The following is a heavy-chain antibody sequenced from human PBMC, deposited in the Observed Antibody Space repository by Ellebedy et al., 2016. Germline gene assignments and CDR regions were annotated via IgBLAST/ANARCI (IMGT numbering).Heavy chain of an antibody. CDR3: ASRGGAVAGADPFEY. J-gene: IGHJ4*02. Sequence: GESLKISCAASGFSFSMSAMGWVRQAPGKGLEWVSSIGADGGGTYQPDSVKGRFTISRDNAKNTLYLKMNSLRAEDTAVYYCASRGGAVAGADPFEYWGQGTLVTVSS. D-gene: IGHD6-19*01. CDR1: GFSFSMSA. V-gene: IGHV3-23*01. CDR2: IGADGGGT.